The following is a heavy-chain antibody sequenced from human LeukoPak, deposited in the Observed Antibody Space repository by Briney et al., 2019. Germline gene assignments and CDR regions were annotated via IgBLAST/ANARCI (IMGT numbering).Heavy chain of an antibody. J-gene: IGHJ6*03. Sequence: GGSLRLSCAASAFTFSSYGMHWVRQAPGKGLEWVAFNRYDGSNKYYADSVKGRFTISRDNAKNSLYLQMNSLRAEDTAVYYCARGGRSRTYYMDVWGKGTTVTVSS. V-gene: IGHV3-30*02. D-gene: IGHD2-15*01. CDR2: NRYDGSNK. CDR1: AFTFSSYG. CDR3: ARGGRSRTYYMDV.